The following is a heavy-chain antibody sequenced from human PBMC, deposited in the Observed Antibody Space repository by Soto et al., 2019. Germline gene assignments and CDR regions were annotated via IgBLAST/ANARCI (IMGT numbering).Heavy chain of an antibody. D-gene: IGHD6-19*01. V-gene: IGHV5-51*01. Sequence: GESLNISCKTSGYNFTNYWIGWVRQMPGKGLEWMGIIYPGDSDTRYSPSFQGQVTISADKSSNIAYLQWSSLKASDTAMYYCAGEHSSGWYHYWGQGTLVTVSS. CDR3: AGEHSSGWYHY. CDR2: IYPGDSDT. CDR1: GYNFTNYW. J-gene: IGHJ4*02.